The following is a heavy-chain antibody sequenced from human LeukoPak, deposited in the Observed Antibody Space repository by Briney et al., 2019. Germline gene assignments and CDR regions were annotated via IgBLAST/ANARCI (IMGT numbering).Heavy chain of an antibody. CDR3: ARWGSPRNCTNGVCYTPRGYYYYYYMDV. Sequence: ASVKVSCKASGYTFTSYGISWVRQAPGQGLEWMGWISAYNGNTNYAQKLQGRVTMTTDTSTSTAYMELRSLRSDDTAVYYCARWGSPRNCTNGVCYTPRGYYYYYYMDVWGKGTTVTISS. J-gene: IGHJ6*03. CDR2: ISAYNGNT. D-gene: IGHD2-8*01. V-gene: IGHV1-18*01. CDR1: GYTFTSYG.